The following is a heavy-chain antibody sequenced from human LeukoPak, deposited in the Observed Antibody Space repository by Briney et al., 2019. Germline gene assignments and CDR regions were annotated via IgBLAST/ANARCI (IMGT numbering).Heavy chain of an antibody. CDR2: ISSSSSTI. V-gene: IGHV3-48*04. J-gene: IGHJ4*02. CDR1: GFTFSSYS. Sequence: PGGSLRLSCAASGFTFSSYSMNWVRQAPGKGLEWVSYISSSSSTIYYADSVKGRFTISRDNAKNSLYLQMNSLRAEDTAVYYCARGRGCSSMSCYPDYWGQGTLVTVSS. CDR3: ARGRGCSSMSCYPDY. D-gene: IGHD2-2*01.